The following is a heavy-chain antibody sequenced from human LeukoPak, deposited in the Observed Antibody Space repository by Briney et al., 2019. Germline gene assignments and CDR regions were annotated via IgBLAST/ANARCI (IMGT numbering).Heavy chain of an antibody. J-gene: IGHJ6*02. CDR2: ISSSGGTI. Sequence: GGSLRLSCAASGFTFSSYSMNWVRQAPGKGLEWVSYISSSGGTIYYADSVKGRFTISRDNAKNSLYLQMNSLRAEDTAVYYCARAVLYYYYGMDVWGQGTTVTVSS. CDR1: GFTFSSYS. CDR3: ARAVLYYYYGMDV. V-gene: IGHV3-48*04.